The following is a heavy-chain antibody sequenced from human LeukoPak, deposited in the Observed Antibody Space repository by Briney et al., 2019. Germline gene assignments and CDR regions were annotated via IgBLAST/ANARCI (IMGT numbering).Heavy chain of an antibody. Sequence: PSETLSLTCTVSGGSVSSGSYSWRWIRQPPGKVLERIGYIYYSGSTDYNPSLKSRLTISVDTPKNQFSLKLSSVTAADTAVYYCARDRMAAAGRVFDYWGQGTLVTVSS. CDR2: IYYSGST. CDR3: ARDRMAAAGRVFDY. CDR1: GGSVSSGSYS. D-gene: IGHD6-13*01. J-gene: IGHJ4*02. V-gene: IGHV4-61*01.